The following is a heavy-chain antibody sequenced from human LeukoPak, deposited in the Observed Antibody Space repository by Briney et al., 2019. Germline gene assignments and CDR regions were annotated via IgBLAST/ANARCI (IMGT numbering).Heavy chain of an antibody. D-gene: IGHD4-11*01. CDR1: GFTLSGSA. J-gene: IGHJ6*03. CDR3: SRHGQADDYSNYYYMDV. Sequence: GGSLKLSCAASGFTLSGSALHWVRQASGKGLEWVGRIRSKANSDATTYAASVRGRFTISRDDSKNMAYLQMNSLKTEDTAVYYCSRHGQADDYSNYYYMDVWGKGTTVTVSS. CDR2: IRSKANSDAT. V-gene: IGHV3-73*01.